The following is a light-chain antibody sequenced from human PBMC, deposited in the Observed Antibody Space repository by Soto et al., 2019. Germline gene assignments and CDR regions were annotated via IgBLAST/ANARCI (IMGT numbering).Light chain of an antibody. CDR2: AAS. Sequence: DIQVTQSPSSLSASLGDRVTITCRASQGIGNDLSWFQQKPGKAPKRLIYAASSSPSRVPSKFSGSGSGTEFTLTISILQPEDLATYYSLQHNEYPLAFGGGTTVEI. J-gene: IGKJ4*02. CDR1: QGIGND. V-gene: IGKV1-17*01. CDR3: LQHNEYPLA.